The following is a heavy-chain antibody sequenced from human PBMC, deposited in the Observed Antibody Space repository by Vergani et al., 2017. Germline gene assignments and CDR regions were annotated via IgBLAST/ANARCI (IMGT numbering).Heavy chain of an antibody. Sequence: QVQLVQSGAEVKKPGASVKVSCKASGYTFTSYGISWVRQAPGQGLEWMGWISAYNGNTNYAQKLQGRVTMTTDTSTRTAYMELRGLSSDDTAVYYCARDALLNDYGNWFDPWGQGTLVTVSS. V-gene: IGHV1-18*01. J-gene: IGHJ5*02. CDR2: ISAYNGNT. CDR3: ARDALLNDYGNWFDP. D-gene: IGHD4-17*01. CDR1: GYTFTSYG.